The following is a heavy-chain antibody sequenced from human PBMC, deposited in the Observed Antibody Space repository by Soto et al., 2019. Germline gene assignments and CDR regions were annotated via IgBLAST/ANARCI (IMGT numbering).Heavy chain of an antibody. J-gene: IGHJ6*02. V-gene: IGHV3-30-3*01. Sequence: GGSLRLSCAASGFTFSSYAMHWVRQAPGKGLEWVAVISYDGSNKYYADSVKGRFTISRDNSKNTLYLQMNSLRAEDTAVYYCARDRGAVIAARLSLPPSVSYYYGMDVWGQGTTVTVSS. CDR1: GFTFSSYA. D-gene: IGHD6-6*01. CDR3: ARDRGAVIAARLSLPPSVSYYYGMDV. CDR2: ISYDGSNK.